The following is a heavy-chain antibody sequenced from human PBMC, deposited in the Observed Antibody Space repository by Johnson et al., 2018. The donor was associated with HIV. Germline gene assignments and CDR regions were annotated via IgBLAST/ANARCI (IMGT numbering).Heavy chain of an antibody. V-gene: IGHV3-73*01. J-gene: IGHJ3*02. CDR3: ARDRAGRENAFDI. D-gene: IGHD1-26*01. CDR1: GFTFSGSA. CDR2: IRSKANSYAT. Sequence: VQLVESGGGLVQPGGSLKLSCVASGFTFSGSAMHWVRQASGKGLEWVGRIRSKANSYATAYAASVTGRFTISIDNSKNTLSLQMNSPRVDDTAIYYCARDRAGRENAFDIWGQGTMVTVSS.